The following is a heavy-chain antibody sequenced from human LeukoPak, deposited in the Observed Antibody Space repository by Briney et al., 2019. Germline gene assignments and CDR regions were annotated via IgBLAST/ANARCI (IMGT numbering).Heavy chain of an antibody. CDR1: GYSFTSYW. CDR3: ARLVYVIAAAGRGPFDY. CDR2: IYPGDSDT. J-gene: IGHJ4*02. Sequence: GESLKISCKGSGYSFTSYWIAWVRQMPGKGLEWMGIIYPGDSDTRYSPSFQGQVTISADKSISTAYLQWSSLKASDTAMYYCARLVYVIAAAGRGPFDYWGQGTLVTVSS. D-gene: IGHD6-13*01. V-gene: IGHV5-51*01.